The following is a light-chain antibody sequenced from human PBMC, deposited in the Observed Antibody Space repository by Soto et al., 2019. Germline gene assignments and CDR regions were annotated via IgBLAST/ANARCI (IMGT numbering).Light chain of an antibody. V-gene: IGLV2-14*03. J-gene: IGLJ3*02. CDR1: SSDVGSSNY. Sequence: QSALTQPASVSGSPGQSITISCTGTSSDVGSSNYVSWYQHHPGKAPQLIIFDVSDRPSGVSHRFSCSKSGNTASLIISGLLAEDEAYYYCSSYTRGNSWVFGGGTKLTVL. CDR3: SSYTRGNSWV. CDR2: DVS.